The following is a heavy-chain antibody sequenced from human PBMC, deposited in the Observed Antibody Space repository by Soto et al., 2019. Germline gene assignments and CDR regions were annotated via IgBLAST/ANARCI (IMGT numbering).Heavy chain of an antibody. CDR3: ARGLVRAYGSGPNLDYYYYGMDV. J-gene: IGHJ6*02. V-gene: IGHV4-34*01. CDR1: GGSFSGYY. Sequence: SETLSLTCAVYGGSFSGYYWSWIRQPPGKGLEWIGEINHSGSTNYNPSLKSRVTISVDTSKNQFSLKLSSVTAADTAVYYCARGLVRAYGSGPNLDYYYYGMDVWGQGTTVTVSS. D-gene: IGHD3-10*01. CDR2: INHSGST.